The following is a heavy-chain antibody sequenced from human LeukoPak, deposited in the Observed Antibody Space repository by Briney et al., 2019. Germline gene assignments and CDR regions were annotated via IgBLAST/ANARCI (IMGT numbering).Heavy chain of an antibody. J-gene: IGHJ4*02. CDR2: INPNSGGT. CDR3: AINGRYCSGGSCYLDY. D-gene: IGHD2-15*01. Sequence: GASVKVSCKASGYTFTDYYIHWVRQAPGQGLEWMGWINPNSGGTNYAQKFQGRVTVTRDTSISTAYMELSRLRSDDTAVYYYAINGRYCSGGSCYLDYWGQGTLVTVSS. CDR1: GYTFTDYY. V-gene: IGHV1-2*02.